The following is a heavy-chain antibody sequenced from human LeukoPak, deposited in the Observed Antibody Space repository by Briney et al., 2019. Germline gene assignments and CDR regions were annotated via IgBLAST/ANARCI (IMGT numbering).Heavy chain of an antibody. J-gene: IGHJ5*02. CDR1: GFTVSSNY. D-gene: IGHD5-18*01. V-gene: IGHV3-53*01. CDR3: ASVIRGYPS. CDR2: IYSGGST. Sequence: PPGGSLRLSCAASGFTVSSNYMSRVRQAPGKGLEWVSVIYSGGSTYYADSMKGRFTISRDNSKNTLYLQMNSLRAEDTAVYYCASVIRGYPSWGQGTLVTVSS.